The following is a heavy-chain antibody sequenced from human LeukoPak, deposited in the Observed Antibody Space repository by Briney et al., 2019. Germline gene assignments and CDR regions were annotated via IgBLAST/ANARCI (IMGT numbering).Heavy chain of an antibody. CDR3: ARDLEGARLVDY. V-gene: IGHV3-21*01. Sequence: GGSLRLSCAASGFTFSSYSMNWVRQAPGKGLEWVSSISSSSSYIYYAESVKGRFTISRDNAKNSLYLQMNSLRAEDTAVYYCARDLEGARLVDYWGQGTLVTVSS. D-gene: IGHD6-6*01. CDR1: GFTFSSYS. CDR2: ISSSSSYI. J-gene: IGHJ4*02.